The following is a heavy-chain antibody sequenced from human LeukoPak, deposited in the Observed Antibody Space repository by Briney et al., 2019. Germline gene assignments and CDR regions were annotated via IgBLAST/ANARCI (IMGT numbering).Heavy chain of an antibody. J-gene: IGHJ4*02. CDR2: ITGSGATT. Sequence: GGSLRLSCAASGFTFSGYAMSWVRQAPGKGLEWVSLITGSGATTYYADSVRGRFTVSRDNSKNTLYLQMNSLRAEDTAVYYCARGGGNPFDYWGQGTLVTVSS. D-gene: IGHD4-23*01. V-gene: IGHV3-23*01. CDR3: ARGGGNPFDY. CDR1: GFTFSGYA.